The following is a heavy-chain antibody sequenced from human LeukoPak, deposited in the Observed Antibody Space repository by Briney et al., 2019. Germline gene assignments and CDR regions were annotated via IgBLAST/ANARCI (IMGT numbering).Heavy chain of an antibody. Sequence: ASETLSLTCAAYGGSFSGYYWSWIRQPPGKGLEWIGEINHSGSTNYNPSLKSRVTISVDTSKNQFSLKLSSVTAADTAVYYCARDMTTVSQAFDYWGQGTLVTVSS. V-gene: IGHV4-34*01. CDR2: INHSGST. CDR1: GGSFSGYY. D-gene: IGHD4-17*01. J-gene: IGHJ4*02. CDR3: ARDMTTVSQAFDY.